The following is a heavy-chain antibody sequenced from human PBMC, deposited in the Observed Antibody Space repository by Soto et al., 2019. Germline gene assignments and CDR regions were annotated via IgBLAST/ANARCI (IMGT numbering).Heavy chain of an antibody. V-gene: IGHV1-46*01. CDR3: ARDTRSDSNWFDP. Sequence: ASVKVSCKTSGYTFSNYDMHWVRQAPGQGLEWMAILHPNTGSTKYAQKFQGRVTVTRDSSTSTVYMELSRLTSEDTAVYYCARDTRSDSNWFDPWGQGTPVTVSS. D-gene: IGHD2-21*02. CDR2: LHPNTGST. J-gene: IGHJ5*02. CDR1: GYTFSNYD.